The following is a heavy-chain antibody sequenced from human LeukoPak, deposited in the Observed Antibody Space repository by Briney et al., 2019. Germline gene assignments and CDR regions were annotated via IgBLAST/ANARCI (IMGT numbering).Heavy chain of an antibody. Sequence: PGGSLRLSCAASGFTFINYWMSWVRQAPGKGLEWVANIKGDGSDKLFLDSLRGRFTISRDNAKNSLYLQMNNLRAEDTAVYYCARIGGGMDIGWFFDYWGQGTLVTVSS. CDR1: GFTFINYW. CDR3: ARIGGGMDIGWFFDY. D-gene: IGHD6-19*01. J-gene: IGHJ4*02. CDR2: IKGDGSDK. V-gene: IGHV3-7*01.